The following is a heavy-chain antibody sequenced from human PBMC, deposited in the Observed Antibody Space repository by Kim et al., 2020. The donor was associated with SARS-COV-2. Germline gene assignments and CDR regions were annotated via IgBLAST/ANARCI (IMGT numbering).Heavy chain of an antibody. CDR3: ATRPCVGGYAPCDY. Sequence: GGSLRLSCVASGFTLSTCAMTWVRQAPGKGLEWVSSISARGVTYYADSVKGRFTVSRDSSKNTSDLQMNSLRAEDTALYYFATRPCVGGYAPCDYWRQG. CDR1: GFTLSTCA. D-gene: IGHD2-2*01. J-gene: IGHJ4*02. CDR2: ISARGVT. V-gene: IGHV3-23*01.